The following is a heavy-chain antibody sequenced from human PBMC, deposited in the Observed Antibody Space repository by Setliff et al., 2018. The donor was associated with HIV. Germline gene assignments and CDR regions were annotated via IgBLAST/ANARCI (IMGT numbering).Heavy chain of an antibody. J-gene: IGHJ4*02. V-gene: IGHV1-24*01. Sequence: ASVKVSCKVSGYKLTELSVHWVRQAPGKGLEWMGGFHPEHGETIYAQKFEDRVTMTEATSRGTAYMELSRLTFDDTAVYYCATAKEVWLAEGGFDYWGQGTRVTVSS. D-gene: IGHD6-19*01. CDR3: ATAKEVWLAEGGFDY. CDR1: GYKLTELS. CDR2: FHPEHGET.